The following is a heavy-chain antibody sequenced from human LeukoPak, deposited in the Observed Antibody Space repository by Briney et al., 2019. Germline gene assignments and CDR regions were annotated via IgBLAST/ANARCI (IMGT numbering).Heavy chain of an antibody. J-gene: IGHJ4*02. CDR3: ARVSRSRSSGWALFDY. Sequence: SETLSLTCAVSLGSPCSVGYSSSWIKQPGGTCLEWLGFICRSGSTYYNPDLKSRVTISVGRSKNQFSLKLSSVTAADTAVYYCARVSRSRSSGWALFDYWGQGTLVTVSS. CDR2: ICRSGST. V-gene: IGHV4-30-2*01. D-gene: IGHD6-19*01. CDR1: LGSPCSVGYS.